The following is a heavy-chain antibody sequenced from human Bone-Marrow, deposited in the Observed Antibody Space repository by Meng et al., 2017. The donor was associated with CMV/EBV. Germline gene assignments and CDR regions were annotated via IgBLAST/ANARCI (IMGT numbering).Heavy chain of an antibody. CDR2: IDWDDDK. V-gene: IGHV2-70*12. CDR1: GFSLSTSGMR. CDR3: AHSPRITIFGVVIQNPRYNWFDP. J-gene: IGHJ5*02. Sequence: SGHTLVKPTQTLTLTCTFSGFSLSTSGMRVSWIRQPPGKALEWLARIDWDDDKYCSTSLKTRLTISKATSKNQVVLTMTNMDPVDTATYYCAHSPRITIFGVVIQNPRYNWFDPWGQGTLVTVSS. D-gene: IGHD3-3*01.